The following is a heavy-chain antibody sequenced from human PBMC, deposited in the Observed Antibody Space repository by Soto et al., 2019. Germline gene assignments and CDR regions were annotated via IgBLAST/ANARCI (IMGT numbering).Heavy chain of an antibody. D-gene: IGHD6-19*01. V-gene: IGHV4-30-4*01. Sequence: SETLSLTCTVSGGSIGSGNDYWSWVRQSPGKGLEWVGYIFYRGSTSYNPSLKGRVSISGDTSKKQFSLNLTSVTAADTAVYYCARGLGSSGWYSPWDAFDIWGQGTMVTVSS. CDR3: ARGLGSSGWYSPWDAFDI. J-gene: IGHJ3*02. CDR2: IFYRGST. CDR1: GGSIGSGNDY.